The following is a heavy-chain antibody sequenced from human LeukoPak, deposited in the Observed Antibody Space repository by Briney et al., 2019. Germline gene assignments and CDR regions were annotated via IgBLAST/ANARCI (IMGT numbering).Heavy chain of an antibody. V-gene: IGHV1-2*06. CDR2: INPNSGGT. CDR1: GYTFTGYY. J-gene: IGHJ4*02. Sequence: ASVKVSCKASGYTFTGYYMNWVRQAPGQGLEWMGRINPNSGGTNYAQKFQGRVTMTRDTSISTAYMELSRLRSDDTAVYYCARAGMAVAGTGGYWGQGTLVTVSS. CDR3: ARAGMAVAGTGGY. D-gene: IGHD6-19*01.